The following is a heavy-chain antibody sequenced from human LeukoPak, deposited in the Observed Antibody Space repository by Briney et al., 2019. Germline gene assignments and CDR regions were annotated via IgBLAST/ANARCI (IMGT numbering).Heavy chain of an antibody. V-gene: IGHV3-23*01. CDR2: IRSSGSST. D-gene: IGHD3-10*01. CDR3: AKGSF. CDR1: GFTFSNYV. J-gene: IGHJ4*02. Sequence: GGSLRLSCAASGFTFSNYVMSWVRQAPGKGLEWVSSIRSSGSSTSYADSVKGRFTSSRDNSKNTLYLQMNNLRAEDTAAYYCAKGSFWGQGTLVTVSS.